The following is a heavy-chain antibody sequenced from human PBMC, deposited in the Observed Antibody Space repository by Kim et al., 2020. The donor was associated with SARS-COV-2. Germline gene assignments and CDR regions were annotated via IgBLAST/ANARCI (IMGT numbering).Heavy chain of an antibody. J-gene: IGHJ6*02. CDR2: IYYSGST. Sequence: SETLSLTCTVSGGSISSYYWSWIRQPPGKGLEWIGYIYYSGSTNYNPSLKSRVTISVDTSKNPFSLKLSSVTAADTAVYYCARAGESGWFRVISGMDVWGQGTTVTVSS. CDR1: GGSISSYY. CDR3: ARAGESGWFRVISGMDV. D-gene: IGHD3-10*01. V-gene: IGHV4-59*13.